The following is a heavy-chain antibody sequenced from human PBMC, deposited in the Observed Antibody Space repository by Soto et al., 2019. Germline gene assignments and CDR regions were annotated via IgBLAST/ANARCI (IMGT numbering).Heavy chain of an antibody. D-gene: IGHD2-2*01. J-gene: IGHJ6*02. Sequence: GGSLRLSCSASGFTLSSYAMHWVRQAPAKGLEYVSAISVNGGSTYYADSVKGRFTISRDNSKNTLYLQMSSLRAEDTAVYYCAKDRRYCSSISCYSSGGMDAWGQGTTVTVSS. V-gene: IGHV3-64D*08. CDR3: AKDRRYCSSISCYSSGGMDA. CDR1: GFTLSSYA. CDR2: ISVNGGST.